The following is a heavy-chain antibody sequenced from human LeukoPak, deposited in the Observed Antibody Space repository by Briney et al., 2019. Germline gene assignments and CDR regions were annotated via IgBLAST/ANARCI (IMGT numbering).Heavy chain of an antibody. J-gene: IGHJ4*02. Sequence: PTGGSLRLSCAASGFTFSTYWMHWVRQAPGKGLVWVSRINTDGSDISYADSVRGRFTISRDNARNTLYLQMNSLRADDTAVYYCARDSPWLPDPYWGQGTLVTVSS. CDR2: INTDGSDI. V-gene: IGHV3-74*03. CDR3: ARDSPWLPDPY. D-gene: IGHD5-24*01. CDR1: GFTFSTYW.